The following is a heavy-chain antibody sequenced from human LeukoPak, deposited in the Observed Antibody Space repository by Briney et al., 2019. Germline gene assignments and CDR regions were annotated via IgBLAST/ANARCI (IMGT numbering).Heavy chain of an antibody. J-gene: IGHJ4*02. V-gene: IGHV4-4*07. CDR3: ATSGVGVRGVLEY. D-gene: IGHD3-10*01. Sequence: SETLSLTCTVSGGSIKSYYWSWIRQPAGEGLEWLGHIYASGTTNYNPSLNSRVTMSVDTSKNQFSLEVTSVTAADTAVYYCATSGVGVRGVLEYRGQGILVTVSS. CDR2: IYASGTT. CDR1: GGSIKSYY.